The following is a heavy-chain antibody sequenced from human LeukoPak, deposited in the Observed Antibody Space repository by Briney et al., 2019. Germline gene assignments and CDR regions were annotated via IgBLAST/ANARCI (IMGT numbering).Heavy chain of an antibody. CDR2: IIPIFGTA. J-gene: IGHJ4*02. CDR1: GGTFSSYA. V-gene: IGHV1-69*13. CDR3: ARAGDDSSGYPDY. D-gene: IGHD3-22*01. Sequence: GASVKVSCKASGGTFSSYAISWVRQAPGQGLEWMGGIIPIFGTASYAQKFQGRVTITADESTSTAYMELSSLRSEDTAVYYCARAGDDSSGYPDYWGQGTLVTVSS.